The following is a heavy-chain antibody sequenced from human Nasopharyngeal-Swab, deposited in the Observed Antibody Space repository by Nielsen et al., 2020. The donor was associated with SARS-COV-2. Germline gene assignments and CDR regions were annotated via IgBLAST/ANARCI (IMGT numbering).Heavy chain of an antibody. CDR1: GFTFSSYA. Sequence: GESLKISCAASGFTFSSYAMSWVRRAPGKGLEWVSAISGSGGSTYYADSVKGRFTISRDNSKNTLYLQMNSLRAEDTAVYYCAKPTLPPWIQLWLPLYYYYGMDVWGQGTTVTVSS. CDR3: AKPTLPPWIQLWLPLYYYYGMDV. D-gene: IGHD5-18*01. J-gene: IGHJ6*02. V-gene: IGHV3-23*01. CDR2: ISGSGGST.